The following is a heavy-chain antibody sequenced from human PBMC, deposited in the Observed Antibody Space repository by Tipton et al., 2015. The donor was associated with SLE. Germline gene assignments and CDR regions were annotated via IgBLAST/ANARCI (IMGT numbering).Heavy chain of an antibody. CDR2: INFVGVT. J-gene: IGHJ3*01. CDR1: GASTSTSAYY. D-gene: IGHD3-3*01. V-gene: IGHV4-39*07. Sequence: GLVKPSETLSLNCNVSGASTSTSAYYWAWIRQTPEKGLEWIASINFVGVTYYNPSLRSRVTMSLDKSKNQFSLKLNSVTAADTAVYYCAGGVVNDAFHLWGRGTMVMVSS. CDR3: AGGVVNDAFHL.